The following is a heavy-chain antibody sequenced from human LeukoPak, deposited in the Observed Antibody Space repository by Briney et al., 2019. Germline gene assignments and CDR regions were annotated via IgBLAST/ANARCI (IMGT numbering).Heavy chain of an antibody. CDR2: INPNSGGT. CDR3: ARGKYSSSNYDY. D-gene: IGHD6-6*01. J-gene: IGHJ4*02. Sequence: ASVKVSCKASGYTFTGYYMHWVRQAPGQGLEWMGWINPNSGGTNYAQKFQDRVTMTRDTSISTAYMELSRLRSDDTAVYYCARGKYSSSNYDYWGQGTLVTVSS. V-gene: IGHV1-2*02. CDR1: GYTFTGYY.